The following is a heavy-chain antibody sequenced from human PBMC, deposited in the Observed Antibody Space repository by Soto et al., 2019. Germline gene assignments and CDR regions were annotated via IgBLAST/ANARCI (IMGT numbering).Heavy chain of an antibody. D-gene: IGHD5-12*01. CDR2: ISSSSSYI. CDR3: AGGRGGYDSDY. CDR1: GFTFSSYS. V-gene: IGHV3-21*01. Sequence: EVQLVESGGGLVKPGGSLRLSCAASGFTFSSYSMNWVRQAPGKGLEWVSSISSSSSYIYYADSVKGRFTISRDNAKNSLYLQMNSLRAEDTAVYYCAGGRGGYDSDYWGKGTLVTVSS. J-gene: IGHJ4*02.